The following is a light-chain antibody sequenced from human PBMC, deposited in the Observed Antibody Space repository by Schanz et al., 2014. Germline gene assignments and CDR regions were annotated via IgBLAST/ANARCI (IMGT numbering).Light chain of an antibody. V-gene: IGKV3-11*01. CDR3: QQRNNWPPLT. Sequence: EIVLTQSPATLSLSPGERATLSCRASQSITNSYLAWYQQKYGQAPRLLMYGASIRATGIPDRFTGSGSGTDFTLTISSLEPEDFAVYYCQQRNNWPPLTFGGGTKVEIK. CDR1: QSITNSY. CDR2: GAS. J-gene: IGKJ4*01.